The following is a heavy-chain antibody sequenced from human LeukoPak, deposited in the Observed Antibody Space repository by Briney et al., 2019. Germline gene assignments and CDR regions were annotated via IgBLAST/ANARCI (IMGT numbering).Heavy chain of an antibody. V-gene: IGHV4-59*01. D-gene: IGHD5/OR15-5a*01. Sequence: EPSETLSLTCTVSGGSISSYYWSWIRQPPGKGLEWIGYIYYSGSTNYNPSLKSRVTISVDTSKNQFSLKLSSVTAADTAVYYCARLSYRVSHFDYWGQGTLVTVSS. CDR1: GGSISSYY. J-gene: IGHJ4*02. CDR2: IYYSGST. CDR3: ARLSYRVSHFDY.